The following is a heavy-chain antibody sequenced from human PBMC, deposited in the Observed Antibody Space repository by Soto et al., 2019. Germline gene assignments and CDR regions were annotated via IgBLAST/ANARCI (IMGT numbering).Heavy chain of an antibody. CDR1: FTFSGCA. CDR3: TRWAYSYGWYFDY. CDR2: IRSKPNNYAT. J-gene: IGHJ4*02. Sequence: FTFSGCAMHWVRQASGKGLEWLGRIRSKPNNYATEYAASVQGRFTISRDDSKNTAYLEMNSLKTEDTAVYYCTRWAYSYGWYFDYWGQGALVTVSS. V-gene: IGHV3-73*01. D-gene: IGHD6-19*01.